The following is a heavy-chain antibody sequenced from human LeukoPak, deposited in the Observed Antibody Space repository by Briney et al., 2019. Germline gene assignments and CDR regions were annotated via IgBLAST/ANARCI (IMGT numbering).Heavy chain of an antibody. CDR1: GFTFSNYG. V-gene: IGHV3-23*01. D-gene: IGHD3-22*01. J-gene: IGHJ4*02. CDR2: ISGSGGST. CDR3: AKETAIVVVITTHFDY. Sequence: GGSLRLSCAASGFTFSNYGMSWVRQAPGKGLEWVSAISGSGGSTYYADSVKGRFTISRDNSKNTLYLQMNSLRAEDTAVYYCAKETAIVVVITTHFDYWGQGTLVTVSS.